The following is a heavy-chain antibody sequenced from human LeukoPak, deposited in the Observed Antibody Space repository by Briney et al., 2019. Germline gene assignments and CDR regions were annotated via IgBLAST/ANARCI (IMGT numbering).Heavy chain of an antibody. CDR1: GFTFSSYA. D-gene: IGHD3-10*01. V-gene: IGHV3-74*01. J-gene: IGHJ4*02. CDR3: VLHPPYGSGGYIDS. CDR2: INSDGRST. Sequence: GGSLRLSCAASGFTFSSYAMSWVRQAPGKGLVWVSRINSDGRSTNYADSVKGRFTISRDNAKNTLFLQMNSLRVEDTAVYFCVLHPPYGSGGYIDSWGQGTLVTVSS.